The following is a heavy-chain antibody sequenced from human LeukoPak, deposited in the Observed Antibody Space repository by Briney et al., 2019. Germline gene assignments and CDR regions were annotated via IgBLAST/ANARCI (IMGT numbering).Heavy chain of an antibody. J-gene: IGHJ6*02. V-gene: IGHV4-39*01. Sequence: SETLSLTCTVSGGSFSSSSYYWGWFRQPPGTGLEWFGSIYYSGSTYYNPSLKSRVTISVDTPKNQFSLKLSSVTAADTAVYYCARPYGDYLYGMDVWGQGTTVTVSS. CDR2: IYYSGST. D-gene: IGHD4-17*01. CDR3: ARPYGDYLYGMDV. CDR1: GGSFSSSSYY.